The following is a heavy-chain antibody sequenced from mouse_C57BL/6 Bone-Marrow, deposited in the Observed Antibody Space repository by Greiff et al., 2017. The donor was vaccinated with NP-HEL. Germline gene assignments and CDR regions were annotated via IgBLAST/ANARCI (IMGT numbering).Heavy chain of an antibody. V-gene: IGHV5-4*01. CDR1: GFTFSSYA. Sequence: EVKLVESGGGLVKPGGSLKLSCAASGFTFSSYAMSWVRQTPEKRLEWVATISDGGSYTYYPDNVKGRFTISRDNAKNNLYLQMSHLKSEDTAMCYCARDVPGTAYWGQGTLVTVSA. J-gene: IGHJ3*01. D-gene: IGHD4-1*01. CDR2: ISDGGSYT. CDR3: ARDVPGTAY.